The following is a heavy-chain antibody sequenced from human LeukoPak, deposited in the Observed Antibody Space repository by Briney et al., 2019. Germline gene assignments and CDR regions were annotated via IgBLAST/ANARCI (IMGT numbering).Heavy chain of an antibody. CDR1: GFTFSTFA. V-gene: IGHV3-23*01. J-gene: IGHJ3*02. D-gene: IGHD2-21*02. Sequence: PGGSLRLSCAASGFTFSTFAMIWVRQPPGKGLEWVSSVFPSGGEIHYADSVRGRFTISRDNSKSTLSLQMNSLRAEDTAIYYCARAVALTCDALDIWGQGTMVIVSS. CDR2: VFPSGGEI. CDR3: ARAVALTCDALDI.